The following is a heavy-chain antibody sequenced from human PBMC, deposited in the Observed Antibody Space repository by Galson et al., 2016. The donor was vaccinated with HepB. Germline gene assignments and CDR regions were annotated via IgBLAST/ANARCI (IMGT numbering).Heavy chain of an antibody. D-gene: IGHD6-13*01. V-gene: IGHV2-5*02. CDR1: GFSLSTFGVG. J-gene: IGHJ4*02. Sequence: PALVKPTQTLTLTCTFSGFSLSTFGVGVGWFRQPPGKALEWLALIYWDDDKRYSPSLKSRLTITKDTSKNQVVLTMTNMDPVDTATYYCAHRRDYSWYDYWGQGTLVTVSS. CDR2: IYWDDDK. CDR3: AHRRDYSWYDY.